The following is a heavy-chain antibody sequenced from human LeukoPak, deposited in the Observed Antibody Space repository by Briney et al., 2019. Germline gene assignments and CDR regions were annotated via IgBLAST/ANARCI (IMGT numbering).Heavy chain of an antibody. V-gene: IGHV3-48*03. D-gene: IGHD2-2*01. CDR1: GFTFSSYS. CDR3: ARDRDIVVVPAAIWCPYYYCMDV. J-gene: IGHJ6*03. Sequence: PGGSLRLSCAASGFTFSSYSMNWVRQAPGKGLEWVSYISDTGSTIYYADSVKGRFTISRDNAKNSLYLQMNSLRAEDTAVYYCARDRDIVVVPAAIWCPYYYCMDVWGKGTTVTVSS. CDR2: ISDTGSTI.